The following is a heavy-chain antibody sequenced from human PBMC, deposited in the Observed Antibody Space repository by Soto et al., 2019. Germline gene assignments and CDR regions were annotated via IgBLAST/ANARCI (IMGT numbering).Heavy chain of an antibody. J-gene: IGHJ4*02. CDR2: IIAVSGPT. CDR3: ATTDAPLGPR. Sequence: QVQLVQSGAEVQKPGSSVRVSCKPSGVSFSSYAINWVRQAPGQGLEWLGAIIAVSGPTNVAQKFQDRVTITADERTITVFMDLGSLRSEDTAVYFCATTDAPLGPRWGQGPLVTVSS. V-gene: IGHV1-69*01. CDR1: GVSFSSYA.